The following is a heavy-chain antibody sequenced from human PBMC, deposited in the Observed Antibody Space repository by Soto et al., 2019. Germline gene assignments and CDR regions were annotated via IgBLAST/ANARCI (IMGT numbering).Heavy chain of an antibody. J-gene: IGHJ3*02. CDR1: GCSISSYY. CDR2: IYYSGST. V-gene: IGHV4-59*01. D-gene: IGHD5-12*01. Sequence: SETLSLTCTVSGCSISSYYWSWIRQPPGKGLEWIGYIYYSGSTNYNPSLKSRVTISVDTSKNQFSLKPSSVTAADTAAYYCARRNSGYDHDAFDIWGQGTMVTVSS. CDR3: ARRNSGYDHDAFDI.